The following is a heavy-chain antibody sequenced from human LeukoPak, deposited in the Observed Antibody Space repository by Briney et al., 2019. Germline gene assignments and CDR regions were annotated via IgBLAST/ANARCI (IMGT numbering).Heavy chain of an antibody. CDR2: INAGNGNT. J-gene: IGHJ4*02. V-gene: IGHV1-3*01. D-gene: IGHD5-12*01. CDR3: ARVQALGYSGYDFFDY. Sequence: ASVTVSCKASGYTFTSYAMHWVRQAPGQRVEWMGWINAGNGNTKYTQKFQGRVTITRDTSASTAYMELRSLRSEDTAVYYCARVQALGYSGYDFFDYWGQGTLVTVSS. CDR1: GYTFTSYA.